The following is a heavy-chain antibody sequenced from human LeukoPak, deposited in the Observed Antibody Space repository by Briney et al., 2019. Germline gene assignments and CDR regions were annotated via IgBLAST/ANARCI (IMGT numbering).Heavy chain of an antibody. CDR1: GGSISSGGYY. CDR2: IYYSGST. J-gene: IGHJ4*02. D-gene: IGHD3-10*01. Sequence: SETLSLTCTVSGGSISSGGYYWSWIRQHPGKGLEWIGYIYYSGSTYYNPSLKSRVTISVDTSKNQFSLKLSSVTAADTAVYYCARGLTTLWFGELSWGQGTLVTVSS. CDR3: ARGLTTLWFGELS. V-gene: IGHV4-31*03.